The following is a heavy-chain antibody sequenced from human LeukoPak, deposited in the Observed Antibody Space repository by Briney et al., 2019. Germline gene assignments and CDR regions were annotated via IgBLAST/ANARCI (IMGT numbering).Heavy chain of an antibody. CDR1: GHTFTGYY. CDR2: INPNSGGT. V-gene: IGHV1-2*02. CDR3: ARDSAYCGGDCYFPRLYYYYYMDV. J-gene: IGHJ6*03. D-gene: IGHD2-21*02. Sequence: ASVKVSCKASGHTFTGYYMHWVRQAPGQGLEWMGWINPNSGGTNYAQKFQGRVTMTRDTSISTAYMELSRLRSDDTAVYYCARDSAYCGGDCYFPRLYYYYYMDVWGKGTTVTISS.